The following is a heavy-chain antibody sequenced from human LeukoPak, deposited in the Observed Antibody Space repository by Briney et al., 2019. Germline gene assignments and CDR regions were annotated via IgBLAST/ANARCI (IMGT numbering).Heavy chain of an antibody. CDR1: GFTFSGYT. CDR2: IRSSSNYK. J-gene: IGHJ4*02. Sequence: GGSLRLSCTASGFTFSGYTMNGLRQAPEKALEWVSSIRSSSNYKYYAVSMKGRFTVSRDNANNSLYLQMNSLSAEDTAVYYCARGAHRDGYTWGQGTLVTVSS. D-gene: IGHD5-24*01. CDR3: ARGAHRDGYT. V-gene: IGHV3-21*01.